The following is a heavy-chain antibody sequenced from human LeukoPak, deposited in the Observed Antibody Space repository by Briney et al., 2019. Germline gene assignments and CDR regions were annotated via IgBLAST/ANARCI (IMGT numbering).Heavy chain of an antibody. D-gene: IGHD5-12*01. V-gene: IGHV3-9*01. CDR3: ARVTVATIPHYFDY. CDR2: ISWNSGSI. Sequence: PGRSLRLSCAAPGFTFDDYAMHWVRQAPGKGLEWVSGISWNSGSIGYADSVKGRFTISRDNAKNSLYLQMNSLRTEDTALYYCARVTVATIPHYFDYWGQGTLVTVSS. CDR1: GFTFDDYA. J-gene: IGHJ4*02.